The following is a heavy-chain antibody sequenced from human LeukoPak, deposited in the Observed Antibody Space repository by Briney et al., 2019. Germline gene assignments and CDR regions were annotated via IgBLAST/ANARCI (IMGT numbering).Heavy chain of an antibody. CDR1: AFTFIPYG. CDR2: IKQDGSET. V-gene: IGHV3-7*01. D-gene: IGHD3-22*01. CDR3: ARGGGYYIY. J-gene: IGHJ4*02. Sequence: GGSRRLSFAASAFTFIPYGIPGVRQVPGKGLEWVANIKQDGSETYYVDSVKGRFTIFRDNAKNSLYLQMNGLRAEDTAVYYCARGGGYYIYWGQGTLVTVSS.